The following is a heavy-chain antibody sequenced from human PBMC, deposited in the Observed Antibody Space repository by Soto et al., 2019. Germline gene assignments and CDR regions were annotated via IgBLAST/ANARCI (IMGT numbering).Heavy chain of an antibody. V-gene: IGHV1-69*06. CDR2: IIPIFGTA. CDR3: AIASEQYSSSSWHY. D-gene: IGHD6-6*01. J-gene: IGHJ4*02. Sequence: SVKVSCKASGGTFSSYAISWVRQARGQGLEGMGGIIPIFGTANYAQKFQGRVTITADKSTSTAYMELSSLRSEDTAVYYCAIASEQYSSSSWHYWGQGTLVT. CDR1: GGTFSSYA.